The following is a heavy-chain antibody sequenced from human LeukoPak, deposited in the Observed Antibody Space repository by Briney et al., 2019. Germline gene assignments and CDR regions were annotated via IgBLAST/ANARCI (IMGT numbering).Heavy chain of an antibody. CDR3: ARAAVELLWFGETLGY. V-gene: IGHV1-2*06. CDR1: GYTFTGYY. D-gene: IGHD3-10*01. J-gene: IGHJ4*02. Sequence: GASVKVSCKASGYTFTGYYMHWVRQAPGQGLEGMGRINPNSGGTNYAQKFQGRVTMTSHTSISTAYMELSRLRSDDTAVYYCARAAVELLWFGETLGYWGQGTLVTVSS. CDR2: INPNSGGT.